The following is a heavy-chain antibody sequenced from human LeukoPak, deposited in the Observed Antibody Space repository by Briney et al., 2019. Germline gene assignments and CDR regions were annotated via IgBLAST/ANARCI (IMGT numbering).Heavy chain of an antibody. Sequence: PSQTLSLTCTVSGGSISSGGYYWSWIRQHPGKGLEWIGYIYYSGSTYYNPSLKSRVTISVDTSKNQFSLKLSSVTAADTAVYYCARASITIVRGVKTAFDYWGQGTLVTVSS. J-gene: IGHJ4*02. CDR1: GGSISSGGYY. V-gene: IGHV4-31*03. CDR2: IYYSGST. D-gene: IGHD3-10*01. CDR3: ARASITIVRGVKTAFDY.